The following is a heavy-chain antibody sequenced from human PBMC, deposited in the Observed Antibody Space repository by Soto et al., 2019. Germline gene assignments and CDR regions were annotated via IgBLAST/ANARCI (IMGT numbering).Heavy chain of an antibody. V-gene: IGHV1-69*05. CDR3: ARDQDVSNHHGMDV. CDR1: GGTFSSYA. Sequence: QVQLVQSGAEVKKPGSSVKVSCKASGGTFSSYAISWVRQAPGQGLEWMGGIIPIFGTANYARKLQGRVTITPDEAASTAYKERSSLRSEDTAVYYCARDQDVSNHHGMDVWGQGTTVTVSS. CDR2: IIPIFGTA. J-gene: IGHJ6*02. D-gene: IGHD3-22*01.